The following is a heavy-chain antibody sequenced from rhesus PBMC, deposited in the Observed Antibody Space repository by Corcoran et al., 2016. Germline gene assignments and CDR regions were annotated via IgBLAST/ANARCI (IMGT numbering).Heavy chain of an antibody. V-gene: IGHV4S7*01. Sequence: QVQLQESGPGLVKPSETLSLTCAVSGGSISDSYYWNWIRQPPGTGLEWIGNIYGSSVSTYYNPSLKSRVTISKDTSKNQFSLKLSSVTAADTAVYYCARGGADGAADYWGQGVLVTVSS. D-gene: IGHD2-33*01. CDR1: GGSISDSYY. CDR2: IYGSSVST. J-gene: IGHJ4*01. CDR3: ARGGADGAADY.